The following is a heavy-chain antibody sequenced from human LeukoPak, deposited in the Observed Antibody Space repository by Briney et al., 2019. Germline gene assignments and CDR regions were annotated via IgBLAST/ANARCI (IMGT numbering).Heavy chain of an antibody. CDR3: ASSPRVLAGTLDY. J-gene: IGHJ4*02. CDR2: IWYDGSNK. D-gene: IGHD2-15*01. CDR1: GFTFSSYG. Sequence: FLRLSCAAFGFTFSSYGMHWVRQAPGKGLEWAAVIWYDGSNKYYADSVKGRFTISRDNSKNTLYLQMNSLRAEDTAVYYCASSPRVLAGTLDYWGQGTLVTVSS. V-gene: IGHV3-33*01.